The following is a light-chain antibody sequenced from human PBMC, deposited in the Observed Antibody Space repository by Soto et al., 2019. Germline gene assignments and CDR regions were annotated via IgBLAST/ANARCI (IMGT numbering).Light chain of an antibody. Sequence: DIQMTQSPSSLSAPVGDRLTITCQASQNINNYLNWYQQKPGRAPKLLIYGASNLEAGVPSRFRGSGSGTDFTFTISRLQPEDIATYYCQQYENLPTFGQGTRLEIK. CDR3: QQYENLPT. CDR1: QNINNY. J-gene: IGKJ5*01. V-gene: IGKV1-33*01. CDR2: GAS.